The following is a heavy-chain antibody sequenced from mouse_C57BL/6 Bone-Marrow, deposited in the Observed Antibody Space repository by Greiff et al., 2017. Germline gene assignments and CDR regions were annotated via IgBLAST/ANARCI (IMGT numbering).Heavy chain of an antibody. V-gene: IGHV1-82*01. D-gene: IGHD2-12*01. CDR3: ARRGAYDRFAY. Sequence: QVQLQQSGPELVKPGASVKISCKASGYAFSSSWMNWVKQRPGKGLEWIGRIYPGDGDTNYNGKFKGKATLTADKSSSTAYMQLSSLTSEDSAVYFCARRGAYDRFAYWGQGTLVTVSA. CDR1: GYAFSSSW. J-gene: IGHJ3*01. CDR2: IYPGDGDT.